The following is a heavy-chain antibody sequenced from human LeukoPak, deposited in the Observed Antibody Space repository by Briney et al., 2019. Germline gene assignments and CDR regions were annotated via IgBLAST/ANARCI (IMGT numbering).Heavy chain of an antibody. J-gene: IGHJ5*02. Sequence: GASVKVSCKASGYTFTGYYMHWVRQAPGQGLEWMGWINPNSGGTNYAQKFQGRVTMTRDTSISTAYMELSRLRSDDTAVYYCARDPAAATPYNWLDPWGQGTLVTVSS. CDR2: INPNSGGT. D-gene: IGHD6-13*01. CDR3: ARDPAAATPYNWLDP. CDR1: GYTFTGYY. V-gene: IGHV1-2*02.